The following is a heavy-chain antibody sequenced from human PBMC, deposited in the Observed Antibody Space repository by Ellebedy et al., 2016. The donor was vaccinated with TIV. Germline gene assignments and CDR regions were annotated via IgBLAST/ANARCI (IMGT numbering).Heavy chain of an antibody. CDR3: ASNPATHSAKSGDY. D-gene: IGHD2-15*01. V-gene: IGHV1-69*06. CDR2: IIPIFGTA. J-gene: IGHJ4*02. CDR1: RGTFSSYA. Sequence: SVKVSXKASRGTFSSYAISWVRQAPGQGLEWMGGIIPIFGTANYAQKFQGRVTITADKSTSTAYMELSSLRSEDTAVYYCASNPATHSAKSGDYWGQGTLVTVSS.